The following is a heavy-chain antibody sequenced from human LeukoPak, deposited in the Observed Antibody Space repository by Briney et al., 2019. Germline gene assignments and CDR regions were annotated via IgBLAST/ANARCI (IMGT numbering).Heavy chain of an antibody. V-gene: IGHV1-18*01. CDR3: ARTASRLRGDNWFDP. Sequence: GASVTVSCKASGYTFTSYGISWVRQAPGQGLEWMGWISAYNGNTNYAQKLQGRVTMTTDTSTSTAYMELRSLRSDDTAVYYCARTASRLRGDNWFDPWGQGTLVTVSS. D-gene: IGHD6-6*01. CDR1: GYTFTSYG. CDR2: ISAYNGNT. J-gene: IGHJ5*02.